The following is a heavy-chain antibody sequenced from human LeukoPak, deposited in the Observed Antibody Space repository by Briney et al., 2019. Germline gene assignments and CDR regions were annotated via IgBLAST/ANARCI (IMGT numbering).Heavy chain of an antibody. J-gene: IGHJ4*02. CDR3: VRENNGAY. V-gene: IGHV3-7*01. CDR1: GFTFSSDW. CDR2: IKEDGSKI. D-gene: IGHD2-8*01. Sequence: GGSLRLSCAASGFTFSSDWMSRVRQAPGKGLERVANIKEDGSKIYYVDSVKGRFTISRDNARNSLYLQMDSLGAEDTAVYYCVRENNGAYWGQGTLVTVSS.